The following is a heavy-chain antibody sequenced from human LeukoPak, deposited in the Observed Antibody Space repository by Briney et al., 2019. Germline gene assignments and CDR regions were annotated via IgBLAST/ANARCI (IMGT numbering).Heavy chain of an antibody. CDR3: ARHWAAVAGFDY. J-gene: IGHJ4*02. CDR2: VYYSGNT. V-gene: IGHV4-39*01. Sequence: SETLSLTCTVSGGSISSTFCNWGWIRQPPGKQLEWIGSVYYSGNTYYNPSLKSRVTISVDTSKNQFSLKLSSVTAADTAVYYCARHWAAVAGFDYWGQGTLVTVSS. D-gene: IGHD6-19*01. CDR1: GGSISSTFCN.